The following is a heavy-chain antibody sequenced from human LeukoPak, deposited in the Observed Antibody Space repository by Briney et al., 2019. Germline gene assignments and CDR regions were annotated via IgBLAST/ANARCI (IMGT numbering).Heavy chain of an antibody. J-gene: IGHJ3*02. CDR1: GGSISSYY. CDR3: ARDDTAMEAFDI. D-gene: IGHD5-18*01. V-gene: IGHV4-59*01. CDR2: IYYSGST. Sequence: SETLSLTCTVSGGSISSYYWSWIRQPPGKGLEWIGYIYYSGSTNYNPSLKSRVTISVDTSKNQFSLKLSSVTAADTAVYYCARDDTAMEAFDIWGQGTMVTVSS.